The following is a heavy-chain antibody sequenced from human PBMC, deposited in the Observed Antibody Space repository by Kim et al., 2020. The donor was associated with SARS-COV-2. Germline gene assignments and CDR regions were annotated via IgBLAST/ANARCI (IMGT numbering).Heavy chain of an antibody. CDR3: AKDDYGSIDY. D-gene: IGHD3-10*01. Sequence: GGSLRLSCAVSGFSFATYAMHWVRQAPGKGLESVALMSFDGRNIDYADSVKGQFTISRDNSKNTLYLQMNSLRPEDTAMYYCAKDDYGSIDYWGQGTLVT. J-gene: IGHJ4*02. CDR2: MSFDGRNI. V-gene: IGHV3-30*04. CDR1: GFSFATYA.